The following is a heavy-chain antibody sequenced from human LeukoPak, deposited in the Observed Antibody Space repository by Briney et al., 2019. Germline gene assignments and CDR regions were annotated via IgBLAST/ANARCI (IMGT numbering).Heavy chain of an antibody. D-gene: IGHD6-13*01. CDR2: INHSGST. CDR3: ARPYSSSWYWRHAFDI. Sequence: SETLSLTCAVYGGSFSGYYWSWIRQPPGKGLEWIGEINHSGSTNYNPSLKSRVTISVDTSKNQFSLKLSSVTAADTAVYYCARPYSSSWYWRHAFDIWGQGTMDTVSS. J-gene: IGHJ3*02. V-gene: IGHV4-34*01. CDR1: GGSFSGYY.